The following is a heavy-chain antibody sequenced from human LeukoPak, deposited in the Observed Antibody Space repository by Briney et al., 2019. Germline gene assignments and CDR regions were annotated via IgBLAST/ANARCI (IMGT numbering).Heavy chain of an antibody. CDR2: ISSSSSTI. D-gene: IGHD6-6*01. CDR1: GFTFSSYS. J-gene: IGHJ4*02. V-gene: IGHV3-48*02. Sequence: GGSLRLSCAASGFTFSSYSMNWVRQGQGKGLEWVSYISSSSSTIYYADSVKGRFTISRDNAKKSLYLQMKTLRDEDTAVYYCAREYSSSSGKALDYWGRGTLVTVSS. CDR3: AREYSSSSGKALDY.